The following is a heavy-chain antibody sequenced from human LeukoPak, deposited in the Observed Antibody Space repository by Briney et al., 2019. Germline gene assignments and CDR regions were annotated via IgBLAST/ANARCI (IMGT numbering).Heavy chain of an antibody. CDR3: ARGTRTSIQLWLSFDY. V-gene: IGHV1-69*05. CDR1: GGTFSSYA. D-gene: IGHD5-18*01. J-gene: IGHJ4*02. Sequence: SVKVSCKASGGTFSSYAISWVRQAPGQGLEWMGRIIPIFGTANYAQKFQGRVTITTDVSTSTAYMELSSLRSEDTAVYYCARGTRTSIQLWLSFDYWGQGTLVTVSS. CDR2: IIPIFGTA.